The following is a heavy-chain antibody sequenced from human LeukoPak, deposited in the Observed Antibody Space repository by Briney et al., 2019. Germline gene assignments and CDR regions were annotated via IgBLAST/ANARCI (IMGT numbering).Heavy chain of an antibody. CDR2: INPNSGRT. CDR1: GYTFTGYY. V-gene: IGHV1-2*04. CDR3: EREGGNYDILTGSIYYYGMDV. J-gene: IGHJ6*02. D-gene: IGHD3-9*01. Sequence: ASVSVSCKASGYTFTGYYMHWVRQAPGQGLEWMGWINPNSGRTNYAQKFQGWVTMTRDTSISTAYMELSRLRSDDAAVYYCEREGGNYDILTGSIYYYGMDVWGQGTTVTVSS.